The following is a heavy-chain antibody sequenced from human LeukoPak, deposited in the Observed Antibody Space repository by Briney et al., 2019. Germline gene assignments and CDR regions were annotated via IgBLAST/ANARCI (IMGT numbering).Heavy chain of an antibody. J-gene: IGHJ4*02. CDR3: ATVPYYYGSGMGVD. V-gene: IGHV1-24*01. D-gene: IGHD3-10*01. CDR2: FDPEDGET. Sequence: ASVRVSCKVSGYTLTELSMHWVRQAPGKGLEWMGGFDPEDGETIYAQKFQGRVTMTEDTSTDTAYMELSSLRSEDTAVYYCATVPYYYGSGMGVDWGQGTLVTVSS. CDR1: GYTLTELS.